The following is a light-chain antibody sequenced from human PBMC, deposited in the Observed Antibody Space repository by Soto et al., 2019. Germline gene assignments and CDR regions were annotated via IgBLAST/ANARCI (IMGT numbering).Light chain of an antibody. CDR3: KQNNINWR. Sequence: DIQMTQSPPALSASVGDTVNITCRASQSISRWLAWYQQKPGRAPKLLIYDASTLESGVPSRFSGGDLGTEFPLTFSTLQADDFAPYNAKQNNINWRFGQGPKV. CDR2: DAS. J-gene: IGKJ1*01. V-gene: IGKV1-5*01. CDR1: QSISRW.